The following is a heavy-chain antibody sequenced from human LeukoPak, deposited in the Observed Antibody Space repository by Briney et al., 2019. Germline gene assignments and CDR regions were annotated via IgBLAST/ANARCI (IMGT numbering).Heavy chain of an antibody. Sequence: GGSLRLSCAGPGFTFNVYAMHWVRQAPGKGLEWVAVISDDGSKKYYADSVKGRFTISRANSKIMVYLKMDSLRAEDAAVYHCARAIVVAGTLSWFDPWGQGTLVIVSS. CDR3: ARAIVVAGTLSWFDP. D-gene: IGHD3-22*01. CDR1: GFTFNVYA. J-gene: IGHJ5*02. V-gene: IGHV3-30-3*01. CDR2: ISDDGSKK.